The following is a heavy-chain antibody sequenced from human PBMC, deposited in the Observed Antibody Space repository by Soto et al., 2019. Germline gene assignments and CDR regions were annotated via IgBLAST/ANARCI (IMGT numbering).Heavy chain of an antibody. J-gene: IGHJ3*02. CDR1: GFTFSSYA. V-gene: IGHV3-23*01. D-gene: IGHD3-16*02. CDR3: AKGRYDYVWGSYRYKVRTDDDAFDI. Sequence: GGSLRLSCAASGFTFSSYAMSWVRQAPGKGLEWVSAISGSGGSTYYADSVKGRFTISRDNSKNTLYLQMNSLRAEDTAVYYCAKGRYDYVWGSYRYKVRTDDDAFDISGQATMVTVSS. CDR2: ISGSGGST.